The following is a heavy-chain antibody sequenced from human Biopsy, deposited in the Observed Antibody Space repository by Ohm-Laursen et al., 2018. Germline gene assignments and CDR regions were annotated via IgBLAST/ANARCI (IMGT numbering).Heavy chain of an antibody. V-gene: IGHV1-69*06. J-gene: IGHJ1*01. D-gene: IGHD3-9*01. Sequence: SVKVSCKASGYTFTGYYLHWVRRAPGQGLEWLGGNIPILGTGNYAQKFQDRVTVAADTSTSTATMELRSLRSDDTAVYYCATKLTGYFHHWGQGTLVIVSS. CDR3: ATKLTGYFHH. CDR2: NIPILGTG. CDR1: GYTFTGYY.